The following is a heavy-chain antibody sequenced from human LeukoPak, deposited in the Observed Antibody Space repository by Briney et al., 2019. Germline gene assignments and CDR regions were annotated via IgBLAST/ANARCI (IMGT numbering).Heavy chain of an antibody. CDR2: INHSGST. CDR3: AREGPGSSWYRSYQYFQH. D-gene: IGHD6-13*01. Sequence: SETLSLTCAVYGGSFSGYYWSWIRQPPGKGLEWIGEINHSGSTNYNSSLKSRVTISVDTSKNQFSLKLSSVTAADTAVYYCAREGPGSSWYRSYQYFQHWGQGTLVTVSS. V-gene: IGHV4-34*01. CDR1: GGSFSGYY. J-gene: IGHJ1*01.